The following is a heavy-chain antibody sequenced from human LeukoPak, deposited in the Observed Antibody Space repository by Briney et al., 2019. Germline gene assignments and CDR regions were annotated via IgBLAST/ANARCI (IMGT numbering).Heavy chain of an antibody. J-gene: IGHJ6*02. CDR1: GYTFTGYG. D-gene: IGHD3-22*01. Sequence: ASVKVSCKASGYTFTGYGISWVRQAPGQGLEWMGWISAYNGNTNYAQKLQGRVTMTTDTSTSTAYMELRSLRSDDTAVYYCARDLADYYDSSGYSFLYYYGMDVWGQGTTVTVSS. V-gene: IGHV1-18*01. CDR3: ARDLADYYDSSGYSFLYYYGMDV. CDR2: ISAYNGNT.